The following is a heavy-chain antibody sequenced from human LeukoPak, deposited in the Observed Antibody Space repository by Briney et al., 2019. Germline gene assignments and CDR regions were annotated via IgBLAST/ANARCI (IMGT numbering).Heavy chain of an antibody. Sequence: GGSLRLSCAASGFSFSSFSMAWARQAPGKGLEWVSVISSGGGTTYYADSVKGRFTISRDNSKNSLYLQMNSLRDEDTAVYYCARKDGGSYYFDYWGQGTLVTVSS. CDR3: ARKDGGSYYFDY. CDR2: ISSGGGTT. J-gene: IGHJ4*02. D-gene: IGHD1-26*01. V-gene: IGHV3-23*01. CDR1: GFSFSSFS.